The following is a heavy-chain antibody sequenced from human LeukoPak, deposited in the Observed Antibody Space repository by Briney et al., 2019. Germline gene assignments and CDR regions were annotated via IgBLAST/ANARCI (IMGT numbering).Heavy chain of an antibody. CDR3: ARAPLIHDSSGYYPNRGEYFQH. D-gene: IGHD3-22*01. J-gene: IGHJ1*01. CDR2: IIPIFGTA. V-gene: IGHV1-69*05. Sequence: SVKVSCKASAGTFSSYAISWVRQAPGQGLDWMGGIIPIFGTANYAQKFQGRVTITTDESTSTAYMELSSLRSEDTAVYYCARAPLIHDSSGYYPNRGEYFQHWGQGTLVTVSS. CDR1: AGTFSSYA.